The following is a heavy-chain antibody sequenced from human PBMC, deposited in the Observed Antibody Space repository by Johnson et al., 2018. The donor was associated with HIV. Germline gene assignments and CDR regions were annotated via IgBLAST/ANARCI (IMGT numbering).Heavy chain of an antibody. CDR2: ISSSGSTM. V-gene: IGHV3-11*04. CDR3: ARLERLGGLSRVLDM. D-gene: IGHD6-19*01. J-gene: IGHJ3*02. Sequence: QVQLVESGGGVVQPGRSLRLSCAAPGLTFSDYYMTWIRQAPGKGLEWVSYISSSGSTMYYADSVKGRFTISRDNAKNTLYLQMNSLRAEDTAVYYCARLERLGGLSRVLDMWGQGTMVTVSS. CDR1: GLTFSDYY.